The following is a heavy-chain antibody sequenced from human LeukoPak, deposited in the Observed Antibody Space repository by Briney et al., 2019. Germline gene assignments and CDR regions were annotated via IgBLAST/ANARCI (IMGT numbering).Heavy chain of an antibody. CDR3: ARTPHIAAAQGDNWFDP. V-gene: IGHV3-7*04. CDR2: IKQDGSER. CDR1: GFTFSRYW. Sequence: GGSLRLSCAASGFTFSRYWMSWVRQAPGKGLEWVANIKQDGSERNYVDSVKGRFTISRDNAKSSLYLQMNSLRVEDTAVYYCARTPHIAAAQGDNWFDPWGQGTLVTVSS. D-gene: IGHD6-13*01. J-gene: IGHJ5*02.